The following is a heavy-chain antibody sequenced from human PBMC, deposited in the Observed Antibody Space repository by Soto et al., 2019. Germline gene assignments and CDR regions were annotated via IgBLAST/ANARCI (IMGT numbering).Heavy chain of an antibody. J-gene: IGHJ4*02. CDR2: INPISCGK. D-gene: IGHD3-10*01. Sequence: SVKVSCKASGYTFTGYHMHWVRQPPGQGLEGMGCINPISCGKNYAQKFQGGVTITRDTYISKASVEPSGQRADDPAGHYCARYYYVSVNLGFDYWGQGTLVTVSS. CDR3: ARYYYVSVNLGFDY. V-gene: IGHV1-2*02. CDR1: GYTFTGYH.